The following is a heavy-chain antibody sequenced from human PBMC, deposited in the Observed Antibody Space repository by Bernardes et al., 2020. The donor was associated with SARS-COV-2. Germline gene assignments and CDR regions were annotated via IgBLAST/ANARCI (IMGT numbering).Heavy chain of an antibody. CDR1: GFTFSSYG. V-gene: IGHV3-74*01. J-gene: IGHJ4*02. D-gene: IGHD1-26*01. CDR2: INGDGNSI. CDR3: ARGSGSYYFDY. Sequence: GGSLRLSCAASGFTFSSYGMHWIRQVPGKGLEWVARINGDGNSINYADSVKGRFTISRDNAKSTLYLQMTSLTAEDTALYYCARGSGSYYFDYWGRGTLITVSS.